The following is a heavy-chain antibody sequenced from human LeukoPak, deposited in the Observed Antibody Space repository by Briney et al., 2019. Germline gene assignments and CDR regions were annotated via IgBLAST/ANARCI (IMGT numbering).Heavy chain of an antibody. D-gene: IGHD6-6*01. Sequence: SVKVSCKASGGTFSSYAISWVRQAPGQGLEWMGGIIPIFGTANYAQQFQGRVTITADESTSTAYMELSSLRSEDTAVYYCARALPKGQLDYYYYYMDVWGRGTTVTVSS. CDR2: IIPIFGTA. V-gene: IGHV1-69*01. CDR1: GGTFSSYA. J-gene: IGHJ6*03. CDR3: ARALPKGQLDYYYYYMDV.